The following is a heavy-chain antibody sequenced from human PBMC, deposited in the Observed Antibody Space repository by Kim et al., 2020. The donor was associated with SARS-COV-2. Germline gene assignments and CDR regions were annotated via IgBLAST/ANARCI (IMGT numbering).Heavy chain of an antibody. D-gene: IGHD1-26*01. CDR1: GFTFNTYG. J-gene: IGHJ4*02. V-gene: IGHV3-30*18. CDR2: ISYDGSNK. CDR3: AKSCSGSYFGYDY. Sequence: GGSLRLSCAASGFTFNTYGMHWVRQAPGKGLEWVAVISYDGSNKYYADSVKGRFTISRDNSKNTLYLQMNSLRIEDTAVYYCAKSCSGSYFGYDYWGQGTLVTVSS.